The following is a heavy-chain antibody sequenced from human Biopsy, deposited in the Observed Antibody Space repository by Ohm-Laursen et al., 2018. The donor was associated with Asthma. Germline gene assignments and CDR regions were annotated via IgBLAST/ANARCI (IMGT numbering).Heavy chain of an antibody. D-gene: IGHD6-19*01. J-gene: IGHJ4*02. CDR3: AKDFRGIAVAGDRGFDY. V-gene: IGHV3-23*01. CDR2: ITGSGGTT. Sequence: SLRLSCAASEFTFSSSAMSWVRQAPGKGLERVSAITGSGGTTYYADSVRGRFTISRDNSKSTLFLQMDNLSAEDTAVYYCAKDFRGIAVAGDRGFDYWGQGTLVTVSS. CDR1: EFTFSSSA.